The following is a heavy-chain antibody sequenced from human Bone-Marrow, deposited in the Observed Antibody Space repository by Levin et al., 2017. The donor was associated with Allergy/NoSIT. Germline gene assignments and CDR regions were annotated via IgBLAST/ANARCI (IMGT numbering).Heavy chain of an antibody. V-gene: IGHV4-31*03. Sequence: TTSETLSLNCIVSGAAISSSGYYWNWIRQYPGKGLEWIGHISYSGSTYYNPSLQSRVRVSADMSKNQFSLSLTSVTVADTAVYYCARRPTYYYGMDVWGQGATVTVSS. CDR1: GAAISSSGYY. J-gene: IGHJ6*02. CDR2: ISYSGST. CDR3: ARRPTYYYGMDV.